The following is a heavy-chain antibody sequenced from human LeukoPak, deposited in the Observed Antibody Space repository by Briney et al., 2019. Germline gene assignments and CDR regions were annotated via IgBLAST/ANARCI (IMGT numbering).Heavy chain of an antibody. Sequence: GGSLRLSCAASGFTFSHYSMNWVRQAPGKGLEWVSSISTSSIYMYYADSVKGRFTISRDNAKKSLYLQMNSLRAEDTAVYYCAELGITMIGGVWGKGTTVTISS. CDR2: ISTSSIYM. D-gene: IGHD3-10*02. V-gene: IGHV3-21*01. J-gene: IGHJ6*04. CDR3: AELGITMIGGV. CDR1: GFTFSHYS.